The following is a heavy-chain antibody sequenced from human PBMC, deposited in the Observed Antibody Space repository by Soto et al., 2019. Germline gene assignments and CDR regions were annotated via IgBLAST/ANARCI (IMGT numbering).Heavy chain of an antibody. D-gene: IGHD1-26*01. CDR3: ASSVGRSTLHQNYYYYGMDV. CDR1: GYSFTSYW. J-gene: IGHJ6*02. Sequence: PGESLQISCKGSGYSFTSYWIGWVRQMPGKGLEWMGIIYPGDSDTRYSPSFQGQVTISADKSISTAYLQWSSLKASDTAMYYCASSVGRSTLHQNYYYYGMDVWGQGTTVTVSS. V-gene: IGHV5-51*01. CDR2: IYPGDSDT.